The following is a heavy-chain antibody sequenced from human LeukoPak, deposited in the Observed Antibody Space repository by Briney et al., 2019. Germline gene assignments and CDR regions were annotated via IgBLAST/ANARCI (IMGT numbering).Heavy chain of an antibody. CDR3: ATQHSGWYGGFVDY. D-gene: IGHD6-19*01. CDR1: GYTLTELS. V-gene: IGHV1-24*01. CDR2: FDPEDGET. Sequence: ASLKLSCEVSGYTLTELSMHWVRQAPGKGLEWVSGFDPEDGETIYAHSFKGRFTMTEDTSKDTAYMQLNSLRSGDTGVYLCATQHSGWYGGFVDYWGEGTLVSVSS. J-gene: IGHJ4*02.